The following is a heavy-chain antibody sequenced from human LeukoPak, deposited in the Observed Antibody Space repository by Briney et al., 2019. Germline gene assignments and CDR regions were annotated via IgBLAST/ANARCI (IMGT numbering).Heavy chain of an antibody. CDR3: ARADDYGREDY. V-gene: IGHV3-53*01. Sequence: PGGSLRLSCAASGFTVSSNYMSWVRQAPGKGLEWVSVIYSGGSTYYADSVKGRFTISRDNSENTLYLQMNSLRAEDTAVYYCARADDYGREDYWGQGTLVTVSS. CDR2: IYSGGST. CDR1: GFTVSSNY. J-gene: IGHJ4*02. D-gene: IGHD4-17*01.